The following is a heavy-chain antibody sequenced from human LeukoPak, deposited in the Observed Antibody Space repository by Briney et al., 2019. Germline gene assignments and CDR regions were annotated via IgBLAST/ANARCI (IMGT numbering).Heavy chain of an antibody. J-gene: IGHJ4*02. CDR3: ATYDSIYPFDY. V-gene: IGHV4-59*12. CDR1: GGSISSYY. CDR2: IYHSGST. D-gene: IGHD3-22*01. Sequence: PSETLSLTCTVSGGSISSYYWSWIRQPPGKGLEWIGYIYHSGSTYYNPSLKSRVTISVDRSKNQFSLKLSSVTAADTAVYYCATYDSIYPFDYWGQGTLVTVSS.